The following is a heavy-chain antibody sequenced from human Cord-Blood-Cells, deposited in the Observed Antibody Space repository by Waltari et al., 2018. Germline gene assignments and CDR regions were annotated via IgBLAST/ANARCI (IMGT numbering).Heavy chain of an antibody. D-gene: IGHD6-13*01. CDR3: ARGVAAAGSPYFDY. V-gene: IGHV4-34*01. J-gene: IGHJ4*02. Sequence: QVQLQQWGAGLLKPSETLSLNCAVYGGSFSGYYWSWIRQPPGKGLEWIGEINHSGSTNYNPSLKSRVTISVDTSKNQFSLKLSSVTAADTAVYYCARGVAAAGSPYFDYWGQGTLVTVSS. CDR2: INHSGST. CDR1: GGSFSGYY.